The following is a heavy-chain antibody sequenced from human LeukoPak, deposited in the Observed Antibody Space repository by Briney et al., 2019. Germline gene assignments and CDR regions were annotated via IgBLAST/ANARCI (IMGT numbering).Heavy chain of an antibody. J-gene: IGHJ4*02. CDR3: ARYGSGSSGLDY. CDR1: GGSISGSSYY. D-gene: IGHD3-10*01. CDR2: IYYSGST. V-gene: IGHV4-39*01. Sequence: SETLSLTCTVSGGSISGSSYYWGWIRQPPGKGLEWIGSIYYSGSTYYNPSLKSRVTISVDTSKNQFSLKLSSVTAADTAVYYCARYGSGSSGLDYWGQGTLVTVSS.